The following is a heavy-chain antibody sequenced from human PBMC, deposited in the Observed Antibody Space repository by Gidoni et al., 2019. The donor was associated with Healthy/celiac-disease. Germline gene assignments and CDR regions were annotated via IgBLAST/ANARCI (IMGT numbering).Heavy chain of an antibody. V-gene: IGHV1-69*08. Sequence: QVQLVQSGAEVKKPGSSVKVSCKASGGPFSSYTISWVRQAPGQGLEWMGRIIPILGIANYAQKFQGRVTITADKSTSTAYMELSSLRSEDTAVYYCARDYYYDSSGYAFTNWGQGTLVTVSS. J-gene: IGHJ4*02. CDR1: GGPFSSYT. CDR3: ARDYYYDSSGYAFTN. CDR2: IIPILGIA. D-gene: IGHD3-22*01.